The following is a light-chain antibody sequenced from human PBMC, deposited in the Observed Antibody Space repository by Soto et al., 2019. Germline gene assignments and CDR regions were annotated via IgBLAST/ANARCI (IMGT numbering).Light chain of an antibody. CDR2: SAS. J-gene: IGKJ1*01. CDR1: QSVRSNY. V-gene: IGKV3-20*01. Sequence: EIVLTQSPGTLSLSPGERATLSCRASQSVRSNYLGWYQQRPGQAPRLLIYSASNRADGIPDRFSGSGSGTDFTLTISRLEPEDFAVYYCQQYGSSPRTFGQGTKVDIK. CDR3: QQYGSSPRT.